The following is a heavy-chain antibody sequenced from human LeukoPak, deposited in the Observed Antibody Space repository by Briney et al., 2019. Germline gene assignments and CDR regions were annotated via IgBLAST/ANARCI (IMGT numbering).Heavy chain of an antibody. CDR2: IYTSGST. J-gene: IGHJ3*02. CDR1: GGSISSYY. V-gene: IGHV4-4*07. D-gene: IGHD2-15*01. Sequence: SETLSLTCTVSGGSISSYYWSWIRQPAGKGLEWIGRIYTSGSTNCNPSLKSRVTMSVDTSKNRFSLKLSSVTAADTAVYYCAREQGIIRWPRVAFDIWGQGTMVTVSS. CDR3: AREQGIIRWPRVAFDI.